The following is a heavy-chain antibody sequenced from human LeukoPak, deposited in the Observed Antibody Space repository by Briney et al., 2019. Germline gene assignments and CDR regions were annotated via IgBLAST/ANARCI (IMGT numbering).Heavy chain of an antibody. Sequence: SETLSLTCAVYGGSFSGYYWSWIRQPPGKGLEWIGEINHSGSTNYNPSLKSRVTISVDTFKNQFSLKLSSVTAADTAVYYCARGTLHRGIRSRPAEYWGQGTLVTV. D-gene: IGHD1-14*01. CDR1: GGSFSGYY. V-gene: IGHV4-34*01. CDR3: ARGTLHRGIRSRPAEY. CDR2: INHSGST. J-gene: IGHJ4*02.